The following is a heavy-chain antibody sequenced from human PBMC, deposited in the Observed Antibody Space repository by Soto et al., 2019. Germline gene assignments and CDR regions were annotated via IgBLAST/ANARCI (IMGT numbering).Heavy chain of an antibody. J-gene: IGHJ4*02. V-gene: IGHV1-69*06. CDR1: GGTFSSYA. CDR2: IIPIFGTA. CDR3: ARAPTYYYDSSGYSHFDY. Sequence: SVKVSCKASGGTFSSYAISWVRQAPGQGLEWMGGIIPIFGTANYAQKFQGRVTITADKSTSTAHMELSSLRSEDTAVYYCARAPTYYYDSSGYSHFDYWGQGTLVTVSS. D-gene: IGHD3-22*01.